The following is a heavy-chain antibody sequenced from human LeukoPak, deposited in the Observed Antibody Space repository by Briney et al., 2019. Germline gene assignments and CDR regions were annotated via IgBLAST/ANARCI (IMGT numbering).Heavy chain of an antibody. D-gene: IGHD3-10*01. V-gene: IGHV3-53*01. CDR1: GFTFSSYG. J-gene: IGHJ5*02. Sequence: GGSLRLSCAASGFTFSSYGMHWVRQAPGKGLEWVSVIYSGGSTYYADSVKGRFTISRDNSKNTLYLQMNSLRAEDTAVYYCARAKGLYGSGFDPWGQGTLVTVSS. CDR2: IYSGGST. CDR3: ARAKGLYGSGFDP.